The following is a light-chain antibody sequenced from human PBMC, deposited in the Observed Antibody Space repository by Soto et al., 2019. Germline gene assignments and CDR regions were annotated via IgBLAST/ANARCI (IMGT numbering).Light chain of an antibody. CDR2: DVS. V-gene: IGLV2-14*01. CDR3: SSYTSSSTSV. Sequence: QSALTLPASVSGSPGQSITISCTGTSSDVGAYNSVSWFQQHPGKAPKLIISDVSSRPSGVSTRFSGSKSGNTASLTISGLQAEDEADYYCSSYTSSSTSVFGTGTKVTVL. CDR1: SSDVGAYNS. J-gene: IGLJ1*01.